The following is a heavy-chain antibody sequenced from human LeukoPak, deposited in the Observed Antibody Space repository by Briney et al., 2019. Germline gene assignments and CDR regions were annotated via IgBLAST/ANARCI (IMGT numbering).Heavy chain of an antibody. CDR2: INHSGST. CDR3: ARGSKEYSSSWYWNY. CDR1: GFTSSSYA. D-gene: IGHD6-13*01. Sequence: GSLRLSCAASGFTSSSYALNWVRQPPGKGLEWIGEINHSGSTNYNPSLKSRVTISVDTSKNQFSLKLSSVTAADTAVYYCARGSKEYSSSWYWNYWGQGTLVTVSS. J-gene: IGHJ4*02. V-gene: IGHV4-34*01.